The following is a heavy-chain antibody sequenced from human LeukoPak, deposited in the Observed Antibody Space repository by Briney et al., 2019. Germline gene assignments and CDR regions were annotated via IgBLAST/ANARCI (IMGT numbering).Heavy chain of an antibody. Sequence: GESLKISCKGSGYSFTSYWIGWVRQMPGKGLEWMGIIYPGDSDTRYSPSFQGQVTISADKSISTAYLQWSSLKASDTAMYYCARLITMVRGGYYGMDLWGKGTTVTVSS. CDR2: IYPGDSDT. V-gene: IGHV5-51*01. CDR3: ARLITMVRGGYYGMDL. J-gene: IGHJ6*04. D-gene: IGHD3-10*01. CDR1: GYSFTSYW.